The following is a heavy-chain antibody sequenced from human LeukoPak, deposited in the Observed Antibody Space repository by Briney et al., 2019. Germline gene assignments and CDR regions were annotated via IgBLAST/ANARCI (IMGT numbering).Heavy chain of an antibody. J-gene: IGHJ6*03. V-gene: IGHV1-18*04. Sequence: ASLKFSCKASGYTFTDYYIHWVRQDPGQGLEWMGWITPYNGNTNYAQKHQGRVTMTTDTSTSTAYMELRSLRSDDTAVYYCAREVEVVVAAAERYYYYYMDVWGKGTTVTVSS. CDR2: ITPYNGNT. CDR3: AREVEVVVAAAERYYYYYMDV. CDR1: GYTFTDYY. D-gene: IGHD2-15*01.